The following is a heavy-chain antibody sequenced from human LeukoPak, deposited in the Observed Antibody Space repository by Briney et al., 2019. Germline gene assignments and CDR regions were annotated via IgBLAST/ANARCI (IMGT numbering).Heavy chain of an antibody. CDR3: ARATYYDFWSGYYPNWFDP. J-gene: IGHJ5*02. D-gene: IGHD3-3*01. CDR1: GYTFTGYY. CDR2: INPNSGGT. Sequence: ASVKVSCKASGYTFTGYYTHWVRQAPGQGLEWMGWINPNSGGTNYAQKFQGRVTMTRDTSISTAYMELSRLRSDDTAVYYCARATYYDFWSGYYPNWFDPWGQGTLVTVSS. V-gene: IGHV1-2*02.